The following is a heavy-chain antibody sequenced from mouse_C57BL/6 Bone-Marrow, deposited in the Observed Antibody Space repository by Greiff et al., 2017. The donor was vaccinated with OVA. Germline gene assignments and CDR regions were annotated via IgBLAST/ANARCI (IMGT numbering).Heavy chain of an antibody. Sequence: VHVKQSGAELVRPGASVKLSCTASGFNIKDDYMHWVKQRPEQGLEWIGWIDPENGDTEYAPKFQGKATITADTSSNTAYLQLSSLTSEDAAVYYCTTGRLQYYFDYWGQGTTLTVSS. V-gene: IGHV14-4*01. CDR1: GFNIKDDY. J-gene: IGHJ2*01. D-gene: IGHD2-13*01. CDR3: TTGRLQYYFDY. CDR2: IDPENGDT.